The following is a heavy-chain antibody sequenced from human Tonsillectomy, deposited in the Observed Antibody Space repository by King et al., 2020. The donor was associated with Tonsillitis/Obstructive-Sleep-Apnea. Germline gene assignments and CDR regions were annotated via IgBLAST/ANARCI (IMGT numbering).Heavy chain of an antibody. CDR3: ARHLGRDCSSTSCYQFDF. J-gene: IGHJ4*02. V-gene: IGHV4-39*01. Sequence: QLQESGPGLVKPSETLSLTCTVSGGSISCSTYYWGWVRQPPGKGLEWIGSIDYSGSTYYNPSLKSGVTVSVDTSKNQFSLKLSSVTAADTAVYYCARHLGRDCSSTSCYQFDFWGQGTLVTVSS. CDR2: IDYSGST. CDR1: GGSISCSTYY. D-gene: IGHD2-2*01.